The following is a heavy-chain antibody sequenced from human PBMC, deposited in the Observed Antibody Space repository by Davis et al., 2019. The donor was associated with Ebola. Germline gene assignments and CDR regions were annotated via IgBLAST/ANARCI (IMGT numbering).Heavy chain of an antibody. D-gene: IGHD3-22*01. CDR1: GVAINNYY. J-gene: IGHJ3*01. CDR3: ARDKPVVITTVEAFDL. V-gene: IGHV4-59*01. Sequence: SETLSLTCTVSGVAINNYYLSWIRQSPGKGLEWIGYIHHSGSTKYNPSLESRVTISVDTSKNQISLSLTSVTAADSAIYYCARDKPVVITTVEAFDLRGQGTMVTVSS. CDR2: IHHSGST.